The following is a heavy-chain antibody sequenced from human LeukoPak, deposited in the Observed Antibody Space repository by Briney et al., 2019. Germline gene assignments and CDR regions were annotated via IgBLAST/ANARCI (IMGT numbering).Heavy chain of an antibody. CDR3: ARDFSYGVKGAFEY. D-gene: IGHD3-10*01. CDR1: GFTFSRFG. CDR2: LRYDGSDK. J-gene: IGHJ4*02. V-gene: IGHV3-30*02. Sequence: PGGSLRLSCAASGFTFSRFGMHWVRQAPGKGLEWVAFLRYDGSDKEYAESVKGRFIISRDNSKNTLYVQMDSLRIEDTGVYFCARDFSYGVKGAFEYWGQGTLATVSS.